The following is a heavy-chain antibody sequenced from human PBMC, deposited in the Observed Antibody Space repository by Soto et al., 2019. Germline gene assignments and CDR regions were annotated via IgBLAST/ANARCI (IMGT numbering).Heavy chain of an antibody. V-gene: IGHV4-34*01. CDR1: GGSFSGYY. Sequence: QVQLQQWGAGLLKPSETLSLTCAVYGGSFSGYYWSWIRQPPGKGLEWIGEINHSGSTNYNPSLKSRVTISVDTSKSQFSLKLSSVTAADTAVYYCASVKWRAARPGGYFDLWGRGTLVTVSS. CDR2: INHSGST. CDR3: ASVKWRAARPGGYFDL. D-gene: IGHD6-6*01. J-gene: IGHJ2*01.